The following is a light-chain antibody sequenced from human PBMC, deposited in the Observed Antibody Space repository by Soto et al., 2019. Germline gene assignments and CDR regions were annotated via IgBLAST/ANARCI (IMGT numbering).Light chain of an antibody. CDR1: QRVGSNY. Sequence: DIVLTQSPGTLSLSPGERVTLSYRASQRVGSNYLAWYQQSPGQAPRLLIHGASSRATGIPDRFSGSGSGTDFTLTISRLEPEDFAVYYCQQYGSSRWTFGQGTKLE. V-gene: IGKV3-20*01. CDR2: GAS. CDR3: QQYGSSRWT. J-gene: IGKJ1*01.